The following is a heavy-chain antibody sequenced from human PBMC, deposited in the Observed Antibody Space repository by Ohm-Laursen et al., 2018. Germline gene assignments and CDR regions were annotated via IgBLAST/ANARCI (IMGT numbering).Heavy chain of an antibody. CDR3: ARVPNTRADWYFDL. CDR1: GASINSYY. J-gene: IGHJ2*01. CDR2: ISDSGTT. V-gene: IGHV4-59*08. Sequence: PSETLSLTCTVSGASINSYYWSWIRQPPGKGLEWIGCISDSGTTKYNPSLKSRVTISIDTSKSQLSLKLPSVTAADTAVYYCARVPNTRADWYFDLWGRGTLVTVSS.